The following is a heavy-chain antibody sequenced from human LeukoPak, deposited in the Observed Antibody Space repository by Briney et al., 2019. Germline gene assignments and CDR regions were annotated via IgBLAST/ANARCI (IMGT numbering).Heavy chain of an antibody. CDR1: GFTFTSSA. Sequence: PSVKVSCKASGFTFTSSAVQWVRQARGQRLEWIGWIVVGSGNTNYAQKFQERVTITRDMSTSTAYMELSSLRSEDTAVYYCAVTARVAAADYFDYWGQGTLVTVSS. J-gene: IGHJ4*02. CDR2: IVVGSGNT. CDR3: AVTARVAAADYFDY. D-gene: IGHD6-13*01. V-gene: IGHV1-58*01.